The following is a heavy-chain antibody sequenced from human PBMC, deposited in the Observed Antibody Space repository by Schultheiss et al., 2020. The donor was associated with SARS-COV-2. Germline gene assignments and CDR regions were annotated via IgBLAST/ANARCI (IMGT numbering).Heavy chain of an antibody. Sequence: GGSLRLSCAASGFTVSSNYMSWVRQAPGKGLEWVSVIYSGGSTYYADSVKGRFTISRHNSKNTLYLQMNSLRAEDTAVYYCARVVWRVVPAAIPVSDAFDIWGQGTMVTVSS. CDR1: GFTVSSNY. V-gene: IGHV3-53*04. CDR2: IYSGGST. J-gene: IGHJ3*02. CDR3: ARVVWRVVPAAIPVSDAFDI. D-gene: IGHD2-2*02.